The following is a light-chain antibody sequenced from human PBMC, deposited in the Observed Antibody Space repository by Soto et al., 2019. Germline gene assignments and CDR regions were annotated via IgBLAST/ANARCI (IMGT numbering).Light chain of an antibody. CDR2: EGS. CDR1: SSGVGSYNL. Sequence: SALTQPASVSGSPGQSITISCTGTSSGVGSYNLVSGYQQHPGKAPRLMIYEGSKRPSGVSNRFSGSKSGNTASLTISGLQAEDEADYYCCSYAGSSTFVFGGGTKLTVL. CDR3: CSYAGSSTFV. J-gene: IGLJ2*01. V-gene: IGLV2-23*03.